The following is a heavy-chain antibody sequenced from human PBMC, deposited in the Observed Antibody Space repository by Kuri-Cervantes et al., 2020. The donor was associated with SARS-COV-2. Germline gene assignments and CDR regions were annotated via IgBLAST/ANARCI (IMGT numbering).Heavy chain of an antibody. V-gene: IGHV3-38-3*01. CDR3: ARELNWEPPSFDY. Sequence: GGSLRLSCAASGFTVSSNEMSWVRQAPGKGLEWVSSISGGSTYYADSRKGRSTISRDNSKNTLHLQMNSLRAEDTAVHYCARELNWEPPSFDYWGQGTLVTVSS. D-gene: IGHD7-27*01. CDR2: ISGGST. CDR1: GFTVSSNE. J-gene: IGHJ4*02.